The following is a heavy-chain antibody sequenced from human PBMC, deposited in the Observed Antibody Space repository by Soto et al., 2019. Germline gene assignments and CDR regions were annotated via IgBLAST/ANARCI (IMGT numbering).Heavy chain of an antibody. CDR3: AKDYYDSNGYHPAY. CDR1: GFTFSSYA. CDR2: ISGSGGST. V-gene: IGHV3-23*01. J-gene: IGHJ4*02. D-gene: IGHD3-22*01. Sequence: GGSVRLSCAASGFTFSSYAMSWIRQAPGKGLEWVSAISGSGGSTYYADSVKGRFTISRDNSKNTLYLQMNSLRAEDTAVYYCAKDYYDSNGYHPAYWGQGTLVTVSS.